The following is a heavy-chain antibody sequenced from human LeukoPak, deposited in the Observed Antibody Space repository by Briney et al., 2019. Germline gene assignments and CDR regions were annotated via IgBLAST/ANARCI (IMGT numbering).Heavy chain of an antibody. Sequence: GGSLRLSCAASGFTFSNYGMHSVRQAPGKGLEWVAFIRYDESTKFYADSVKGRFTISRDNSKTTLYLQMNSLRAEDTAVYYCAKDLPTPYFDYWGQGTLVAVSS. V-gene: IGHV3-30*02. J-gene: IGHJ4*02. CDR2: IRYDESTK. CDR1: GFTFSNYG. D-gene: IGHD4-23*01. CDR3: AKDLPTPYFDY.